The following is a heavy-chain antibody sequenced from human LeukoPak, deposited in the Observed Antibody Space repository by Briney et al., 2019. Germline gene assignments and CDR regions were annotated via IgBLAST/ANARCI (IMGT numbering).Heavy chain of an antibody. J-gene: IGHJ4*02. CDR2: ISGNGGGT. Sequence: GGSLRLSCAASGFSFSNYAMSWVRQAPGKGLEWVSAISGNGGGTYYADSVKGRFTISRDNSKNMLYLQMKSLRAEDTAVYYCAKGTKVIVVDNYFDYWGQGTLVTVSS. V-gene: IGHV3-23*01. CDR3: AKGTKVIVVDNYFDY. D-gene: IGHD3-22*01. CDR1: GFSFSNYA.